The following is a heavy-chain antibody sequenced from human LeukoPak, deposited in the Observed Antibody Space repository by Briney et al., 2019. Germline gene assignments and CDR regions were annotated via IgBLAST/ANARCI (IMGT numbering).Heavy chain of an antibody. CDR2: ISGSGGST. CDR3: AKTSRGGYYFDY. J-gene: IGHJ4*02. V-gene: IGHV3-23*01. CDR1: GFTFDDYG. D-gene: IGHD3-16*01. Sequence: GGSLRLSCAASGFTFDDYGMSWVRQAPGKGLEWVSAISGSGGSTYYADSVKGRFTISRDNSKNTLYLQMNSLRAEDTAVYYCAKTSRGGYYFDYWGQGTLVTVSS.